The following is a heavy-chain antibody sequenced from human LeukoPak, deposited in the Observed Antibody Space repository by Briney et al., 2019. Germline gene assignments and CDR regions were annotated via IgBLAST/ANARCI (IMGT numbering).Heavy chain of an antibody. V-gene: IGHV1-8*02. CDR3: ARELRSDDC. D-gene: IGHD2-21*01. J-gene: IGHJ4*02. CDR1: GYTLTGYF. Sequence: ASVTVSCMDSGYTLTGYFMHWVRQAPGQGLEWMGWINPNSGKTGYAQKFQGRVTMTCDTSISTAYMELSSLRSEDTAIYYCARELRSDDCWGQGTLVTVSS. CDR2: INPNSGKT.